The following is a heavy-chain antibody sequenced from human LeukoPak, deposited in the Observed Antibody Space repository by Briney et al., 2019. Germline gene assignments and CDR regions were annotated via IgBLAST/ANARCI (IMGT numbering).Heavy chain of an antibody. Sequence: PSDTLSLTCAVSGYSISSRNWWGWIRQPPGKGLEWIGQIFYSGDTYYSPSLKSRVTMSIDTSQNQFSLKLTSVTAVDTAVYFCARYGGDSDWYFDLWGRGTLVTVSS. CDR1: GYSISSRNW. CDR3: ARYGGDSDWYFDL. V-gene: IGHV4-28*01. CDR2: IFYSGDT. D-gene: IGHD4-23*01. J-gene: IGHJ2*01.